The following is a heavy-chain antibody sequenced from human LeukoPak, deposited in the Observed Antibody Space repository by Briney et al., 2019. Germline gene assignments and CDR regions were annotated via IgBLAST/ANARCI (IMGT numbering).Heavy chain of an antibody. CDR1: GGTFSGYA. V-gene: IGHV1-69*01. Sequence: SVKVSCKASGGTFSGYAISWVRQAPGQGLEWMGGIIPIFGTANYAQKFQGRVTIAADESTSTAYMELSSLRSEDTAVYYCARESPYFGVVFVLDYWGQGTLVTVSS. CDR2: IIPIFGTA. J-gene: IGHJ4*02. D-gene: IGHD3-3*01. CDR3: ARESPYFGVVFVLDY.